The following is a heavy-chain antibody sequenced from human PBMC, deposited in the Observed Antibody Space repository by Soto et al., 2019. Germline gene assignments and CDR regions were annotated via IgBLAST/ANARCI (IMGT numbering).Heavy chain of an antibody. J-gene: IGHJ4*02. Sequence: PGGSLRLSCAASGFTFSSHAMSWVRQAPGKGLEWVSVITGGGGSTNYADSVKGRFTISRDNSKNTLSLQMNSLRAEDTAVYYCAKPNLYCSSTSCYDYWGQGTLVTVSS. CDR2: ITGGGGST. D-gene: IGHD2-2*01. V-gene: IGHV3-23*01. CDR3: AKPNLYCSSTSCYDY. CDR1: GFTFSSHA.